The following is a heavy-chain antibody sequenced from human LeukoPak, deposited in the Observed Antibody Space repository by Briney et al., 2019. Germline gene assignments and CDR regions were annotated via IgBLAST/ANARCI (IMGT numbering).Heavy chain of an antibody. J-gene: IGHJ6*03. V-gene: IGHV3-64*01. D-gene: IGHD2-2*01. CDR2: ISSNGGST. CDR1: GFTFSSYA. Sequence: GGSMRLSCAASGFTFSSYAMHWVRQAPGKGLEYVSAISSNGGSTYYANSVKGRFTISRDNSKNTLYLQMGSLRAEDMAVYYCARGPMPLYCSSTSCYSATYTDVWGKGTTVTVSS. CDR3: ARGPMPLYCSSTSCYSATYTDV.